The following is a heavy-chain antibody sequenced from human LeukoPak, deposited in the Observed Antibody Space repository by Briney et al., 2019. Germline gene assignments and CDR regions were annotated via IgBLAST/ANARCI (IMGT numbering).Heavy chain of an antibody. CDR3: ARGTALWFGELSYMDV. J-gene: IGHJ6*03. CDR2: INPNSGGT. D-gene: IGHD3-10*01. CDR1: GYTFTSYY. Sequence: ASVKVSCKASGYTFTSYYMHWVRQAPGQGLEWMGWINPNSGGTNYAQKFQGRVTMTRDTSISTAYMELSRLRSDDTAVYYCARGTALWFGELSYMDVWGKGTTVTVSS. V-gene: IGHV1-2*02.